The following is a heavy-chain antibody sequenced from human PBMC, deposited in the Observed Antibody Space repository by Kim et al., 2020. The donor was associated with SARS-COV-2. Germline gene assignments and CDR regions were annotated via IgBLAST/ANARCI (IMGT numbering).Heavy chain of an antibody. Sequence: GGSLRLSCAASGFTFSSYSMNWVRQAPGKGLEWVSYISSSSSTIYYADSVKGRFTISRDNAKNSLYLQMNSLRDEDTAVYYCAREIWGDFLEWTAAKYYYGMDVWGQGTTVTVSS. J-gene: IGHJ6*02. D-gene: IGHD3-3*01. CDR2: ISSSSSTI. CDR3: AREIWGDFLEWTAAKYYYGMDV. V-gene: IGHV3-48*02. CDR1: GFTFSSYS.